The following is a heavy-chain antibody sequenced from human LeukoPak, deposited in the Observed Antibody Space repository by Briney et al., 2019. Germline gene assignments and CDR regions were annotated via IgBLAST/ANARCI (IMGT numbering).Heavy chain of an antibody. V-gene: IGHV3-7*01. CDR3: ARLSTAAADSDY. CDR1: GFTFTDHY. CDR2: IKQDGFEK. J-gene: IGHJ4*02. Sequence: PGGSLRLSCAASGFTFTDHYMSWVRQAPGKGLEWVANIKQDGFEKYYVDSVKGRFTISRDNGKNSLFLQMNSLRAEDTAVYYCARLSTAAADSDYWGQGTLVTVSS. D-gene: IGHD6-25*01.